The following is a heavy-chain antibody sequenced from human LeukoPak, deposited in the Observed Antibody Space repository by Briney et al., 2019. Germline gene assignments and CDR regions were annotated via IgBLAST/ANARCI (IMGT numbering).Heavy chain of an antibody. CDR2: IDPSDSYT. Sequence: GESLRISCKGSGYSFTSYWISWVRQMPGKGLEWMGRIDPSDSYTSYSPSFQGHVTISADKSISTAYLQWSSLKASDTAMYYCARHEAYYDILTATYYHYGMDVWGKGTTVTASS. CDR1: GYSFTSYW. CDR3: ARHEAYYDILTATYYHYGMDV. D-gene: IGHD3-9*01. J-gene: IGHJ6*04. V-gene: IGHV5-10-1*01.